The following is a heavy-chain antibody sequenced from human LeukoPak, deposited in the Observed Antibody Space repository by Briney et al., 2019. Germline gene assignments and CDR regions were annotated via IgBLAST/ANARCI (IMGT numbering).Heavy chain of an antibody. J-gene: IGHJ3*01. CDR2: ITGSSSYA. Sequence: GGSLRLSCAASGFSFSNYIMNWVRQTPGKGLEWVSFITGSSSYAHYADSVTGRFTISRNNAKNSLYLQMNSLRIEDTGVYYCVRVRSMGGVFSDAFDFWGQGIVVTVSS. CDR3: VRVRSMGGVFSDAFDF. D-gene: IGHD1-26*01. V-gene: IGHV3-21*01. CDR1: GFSFSNYI.